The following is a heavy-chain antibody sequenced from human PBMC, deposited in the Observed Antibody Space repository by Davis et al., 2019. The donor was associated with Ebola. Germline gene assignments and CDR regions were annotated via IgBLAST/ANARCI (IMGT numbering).Heavy chain of an antibody. CDR2: ISSSSSYI. Sequence: GESLKISCAASGFTFSSYSMNWVRQAPGKGLEWVSSISSSSSYIYYADSVKGRFTISRDNAKNSLYLQMNSLRAEDTAVYYCARDVGWSSGWYGIAGPNDYWGQGTLVTVSS. V-gene: IGHV3-21*01. J-gene: IGHJ4*02. CDR3: ARDVGWSSGWYGIAGPNDY. D-gene: IGHD6-19*01. CDR1: GFTFSSYS.